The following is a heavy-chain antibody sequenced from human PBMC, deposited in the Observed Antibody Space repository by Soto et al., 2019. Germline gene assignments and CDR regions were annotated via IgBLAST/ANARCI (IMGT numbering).Heavy chain of an antibody. D-gene: IGHD2-15*01. CDR1: VDNFTLYY. Sequence: ASVTLSLASRVDNFTLYYIHCVRQAPGQRLEWMGWINAGNGNTKYSQKFQGRVTITRDTSASTAYMELSSLRSEDTAVYYCALVVAATTEYPDAFDIWGQGTMVTVSS. J-gene: IGHJ3*02. CDR2: INAGNGNT. CDR3: ALVVAATTEYPDAFDI. V-gene: IGHV1-3*01.